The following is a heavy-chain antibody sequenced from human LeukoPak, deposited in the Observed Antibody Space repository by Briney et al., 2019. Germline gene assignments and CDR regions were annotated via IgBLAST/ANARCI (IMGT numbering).Heavy chain of an antibody. D-gene: IGHD2-15*01. Sequence: EPGGSLRLSCAASGFTFSSYSMNWVRQAPGKGLEWVSYISSSGSTIYYADSVKGRFTISRDNAKNSLYLQMNSLRAEDTAVYYCARGLADIVVVVAFYWGQGTLVTVSS. J-gene: IGHJ4*02. CDR2: ISSSGSTI. V-gene: IGHV3-48*04. CDR1: GFTFSSYS. CDR3: ARGLADIVVVVAFY.